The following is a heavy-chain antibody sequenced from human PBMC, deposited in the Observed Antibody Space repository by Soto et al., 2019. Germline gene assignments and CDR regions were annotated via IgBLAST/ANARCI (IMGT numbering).Heavy chain of an antibody. Sequence: SETLSLTCTVSGGPMSRCGDYWSWIRQHPGEGLEWIGYIYYSGTTYYNPSLKSRVTISVDTSKKQFSLKLTSVTAADTAVYYCARLIYCTNGVCYGGPAVAGTVFDYWGKGTLVTVSS. CDR3: ARLIYCTNGVCYGGPAVAGTVFDY. D-gene: IGHD2-8*01. CDR2: IYYSGTT. V-gene: IGHV4-39*01. J-gene: IGHJ4*02. CDR1: GGPMSRCGDY.